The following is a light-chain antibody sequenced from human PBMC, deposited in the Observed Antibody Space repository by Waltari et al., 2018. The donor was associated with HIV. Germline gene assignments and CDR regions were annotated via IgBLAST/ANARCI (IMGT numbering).Light chain of an antibody. V-gene: IGLV1-44*01. CDR3: AVWGDSLNGPV. Sequence: QSVLTQPPSASGTPGQRVTISCSGSSSTIGSNTVHWYQQLPGTAPKLRIYSNNQRPSGVPDRFSGSKSGTSASLAISGLQSEDEADYYCAVWGDSLNGPVFGGGTKLTVL. CDR1: SSTIGSNT. CDR2: SNN. J-gene: IGLJ2*01.